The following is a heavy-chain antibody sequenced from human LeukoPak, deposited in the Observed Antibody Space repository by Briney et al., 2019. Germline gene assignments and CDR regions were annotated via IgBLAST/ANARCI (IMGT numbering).Heavy chain of an antibody. V-gene: IGHV1-46*01. CDR2: INPSGGST. Sequence: ASVKVSCKASGYTFSSYYMHWVRQAPGQGLEWMGIINPSGGSTTYAQKFQGRVTMTRDTSTSTVYMELSSLTFEDTAVYYCARDPWDYDSSGYYYDCWGQGTLVTVSS. CDR1: GYTFSSYY. CDR3: ARDPWDYDSSGYYYDC. J-gene: IGHJ4*02. D-gene: IGHD3-22*01.